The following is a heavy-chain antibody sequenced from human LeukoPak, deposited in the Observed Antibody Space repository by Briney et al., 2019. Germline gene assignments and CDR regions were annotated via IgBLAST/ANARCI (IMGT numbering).Heavy chain of an antibody. D-gene: IGHD3-22*01. J-gene: IGHJ4*02. CDR3: ARGRGDYYDSGGYYPPRYFDY. Sequence: SETLSLTCAVYGGSFSGYYWSWIRQPPGKGLEWIGEINHSGSTNYNPSLKSRVTISVDTSKNQFSLKLSSVTAADTAVYYCARGRGDYYDSGGYYPPRYFDYWGQGTLVTVSS. CDR2: INHSGST. V-gene: IGHV4-34*01. CDR1: GGSFSGYY.